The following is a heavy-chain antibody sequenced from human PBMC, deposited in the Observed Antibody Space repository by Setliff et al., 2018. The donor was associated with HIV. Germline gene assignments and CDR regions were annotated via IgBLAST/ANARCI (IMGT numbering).Heavy chain of an antibody. D-gene: IGHD2-21*01. Sequence: ASVKVSCKASGYTFTSYGISWVRQAPGQGLEWMGWISVYNGNTNHAQKLQGRVTMTTDTSTSTAYMELSSLRSEDTAVYYCARDRLGHIDRPYFDYWGQGTLVTVSS. CDR3: ARDRLGHIDRPYFDY. CDR2: ISVYNGNT. V-gene: IGHV1-18*01. CDR1: GYTFTSYG. J-gene: IGHJ4*02.